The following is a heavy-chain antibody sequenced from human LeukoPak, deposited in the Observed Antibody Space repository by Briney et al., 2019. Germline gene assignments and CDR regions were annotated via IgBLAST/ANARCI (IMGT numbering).Heavy chain of an antibody. D-gene: IGHD6-19*01. CDR3: ASTPGAVAGDDAFDI. CDR2: ISSSSSYI. CDR1: GFTFSSYS. J-gene: IGHJ3*02. Sequence: GGSLRLSCAASGFTFSSYSMNWVRQAPGKGLEWVSSISSSSSYIYYADSVKGRFTISRDNAKNSLYLQMNSLRTEDTAVYYCASTPGAVAGDDAFDIWGQGTMVTVSS. V-gene: IGHV3-21*01.